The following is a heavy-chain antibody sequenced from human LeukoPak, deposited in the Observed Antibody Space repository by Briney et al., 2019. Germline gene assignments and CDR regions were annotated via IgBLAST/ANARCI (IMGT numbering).Heavy chain of an antibody. V-gene: IGHV3-48*01. CDR1: GFTFSSYS. CDR3: ARRLQAFDY. CDR2: ISSSSSTI. Sequence: GGSLRLSCAASGFTFSSYSMNWVRQAPGKGLEWVSYISSSSSTIYYADSVKGRFTISRDNAKNSLYLQMNSLRPEDTAVYYCARRLQAFDYWGQGTLVTVSS. J-gene: IGHJ4*02. D-gene: IGHD4-11*01.